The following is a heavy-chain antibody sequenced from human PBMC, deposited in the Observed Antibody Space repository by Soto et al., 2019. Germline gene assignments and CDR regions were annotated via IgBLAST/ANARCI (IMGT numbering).Heavy chain of an antibody. CDR2: ISAYNGNT. D-gene: IGHD2-2*01. CDR1: GYTFTSYG. V-gene: IGHV1-18*01. Sequence: ASVKVSCKASGYTFTSYGISWVRQAPGQGLEWMGWISAYNGNTNYAQKLQGRVTMTTDTSTSTAYMELRSLRSDDTAVYYWARDRTGIIVVVPAAPSDYWGQGTLVTVSS. CDR3: ARDRTGIIVVVPAAPSDY. J-gene: IGHJ4*02.